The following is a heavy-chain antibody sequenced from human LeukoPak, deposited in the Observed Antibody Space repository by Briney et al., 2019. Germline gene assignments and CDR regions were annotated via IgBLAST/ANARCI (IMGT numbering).Heavy chain of an antibody. J-gene: IGHJ2*01. Sequence: GGSLRLSCAASGFTFSSYWMHWVRQAPGKGLVWVSLISSDGSSTTYADSVKGRFAISRDNAKNTLYLQMNSLRAEDTAVYYCARRRLPAADPWYFDLWGRGTLVTVSS. V-gene: IGHV3-74*01. CDR3: ARRRLPAADPWYFDL. CDR2: ISSDGSST. CDR1: GFTFSSYW. D-gene: IGHD6-13*01.